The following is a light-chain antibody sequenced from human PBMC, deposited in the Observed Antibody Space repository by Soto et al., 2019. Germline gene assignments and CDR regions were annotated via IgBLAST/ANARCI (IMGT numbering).Light chain of an antibody. CDR1: KSVLYSANNKNY. CDR2: WAS. Sequence: DIVMTQSPDSLAVSLGERATLNCKSSKSVLYSANNKNYLAWYQQKPGQPPKMLIYWASTREYGVPDRLSGSGSGTDFSLTISSLQAEDVAVYFCQQYYTTPRTFGQGTKVEIK. V-gene: IGKV4-1*01. CDR3: QQYYTTPRT. J-gene: IGKJ1*01.